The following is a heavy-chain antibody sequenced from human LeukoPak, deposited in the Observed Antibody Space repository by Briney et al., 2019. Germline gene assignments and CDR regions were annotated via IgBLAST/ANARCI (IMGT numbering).Heavy chain of an antibody. D-gene: IGHD2-21*02. CDR1: GYSFTSYW. CDR2: IYPGDSDT. J-gene: IGHJ4*02. CDR3: ARAYCGGDCYSLFDC. Sequence: YPGESLKISCKGSGYSFTSYWIGWVRQMPGKGLEWMGIIYPGDSDTRYSPSFQGQVTISADKSISTAYLQWSSLKASDTAMYYCARAYCGGDCYSLFDCWGQGTLVTVSS. V-gene: IGHV5-51*03.